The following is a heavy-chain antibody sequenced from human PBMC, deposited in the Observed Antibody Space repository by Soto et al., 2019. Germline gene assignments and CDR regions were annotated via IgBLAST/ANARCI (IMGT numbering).Heavy chain of an antibody. Sequence: SETLYLTCTVSGGSISSYYWSWIRQPPGKGLEWIGYIYYSGSTNYNPSLKSRVTISVDTSKNQFSLKLSSVTAADTAVYYCARRYGGTFDYWGQGTLVTVSS. CDR2: IYYSGST. CDR1: GGSISSYY. J-gene: IGHJ4*02. D-gene: IGHD2-15*01. V-gene: IGHV4-59*08. CDR3: ARRYGGTFDY.